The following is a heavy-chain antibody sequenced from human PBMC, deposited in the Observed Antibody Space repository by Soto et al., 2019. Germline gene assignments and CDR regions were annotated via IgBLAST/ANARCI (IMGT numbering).Heavy chain of an antibody. J-gene: IGHJ6*03. V-gene: IGHV3-64*01. CDR2: ISSNGVGT. CDR3: ARRARPDFYYMDV. CDR1: GFTLGGYA. Sequence: EVQLAESGGGLARPGGSLRLSCAASGFTLGGYARVWVRKPPGKGREYVSGISSNGVGTYYANSVQGSFTISRDNSKNTVYLQMGSLRPEDMAVYYCARRARPDFYYMDVWGKGTTVTVSS. D-gene: IGHD6-6*01.